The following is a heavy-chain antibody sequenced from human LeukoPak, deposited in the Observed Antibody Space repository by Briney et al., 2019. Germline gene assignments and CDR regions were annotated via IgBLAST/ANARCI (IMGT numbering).Heavy chain of an antibody. Sequence: PSETLSLTCTVSGGSISSSSYYWGWMRQPPGKGLEWIGSIYYSGSTYYTPSLKSRVTISVDTSKNQFSLKLSSVTAADTAVYYCARGRQQVWGSYRYLYWGQGTLVTVSS. J-gene: IGHJ4*02. D-gene: IGHD3-16*02. CDR2: IYYSGST. CDR1: GGSISSSSYY. V-gene: IGHV4-39*07. CDR3: ARGRQQVWGSYRYLY.